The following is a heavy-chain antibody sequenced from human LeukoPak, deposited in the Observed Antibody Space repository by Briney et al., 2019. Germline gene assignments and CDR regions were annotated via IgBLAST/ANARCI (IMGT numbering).Heavy chain of an antibody. Sequence: GASVKVSCKASGGTFSSYAISWVRQAPGQGLEWMGGIIPIFGTANYAQKLQGRVTMTTDTSTSTAYMELRSLRSDDTAVYYCARDHSSGWYGRGGIFDYWGQGTLVTVSS. D-gene: IGHD6-19*01. V-gene: IGHV1-69*05. CDR3: ARDHSSGWYGRGGIFDY. CDR1: GGTFSSYA. CDR2: IIPIFGTA. J-gene: IGHJ4*02.